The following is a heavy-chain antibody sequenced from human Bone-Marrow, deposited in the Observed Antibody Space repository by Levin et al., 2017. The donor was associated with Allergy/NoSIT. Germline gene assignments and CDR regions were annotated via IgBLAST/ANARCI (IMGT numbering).Heavy chain of an antibody. D-gene: IGHD3-16*01. CDR2: ILFDGNDR. Sequence: GESLKISCATSGFSFSTFGMHWVRQAPGKGLAWVAFILFDGNDRYHADSAKGRFTISRDNSRNTLFLQMNSLRAEDTAVYYCARVAKAFSYAYDAFDIWGQGTVVTVSS. V-gene: IGHV3-33*02. J-gene: IGHJ3*02. CDR3: ARVAKAFSYAYDAFDI. CDR1: GFSFSTFG.